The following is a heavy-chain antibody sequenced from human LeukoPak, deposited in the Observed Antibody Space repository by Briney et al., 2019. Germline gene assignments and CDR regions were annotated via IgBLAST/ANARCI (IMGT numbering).Heavy chain of an antibody. J-gene: IGHJ4*02. V-gene: IGHV4-30-4*01. Sequence: SETLSLTCTVSSGSISSGDYYWSWIRQPPGKGLEWIGYISSSGTTYYNPSLRSRVTISVDTSKNQFSLKLSSVTAADTAVYYCARGLDPFDYWGQGTLVTVSS. CDR3: ARGLDPFDY. CDR2: ISSSGTT. CDR1: SGSISSGDYY.